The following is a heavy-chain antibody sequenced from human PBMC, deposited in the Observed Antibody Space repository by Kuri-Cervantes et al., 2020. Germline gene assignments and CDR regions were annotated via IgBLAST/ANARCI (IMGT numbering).Heavy chain of an antibody. CDR1: GYTFTSYY. CDR3: ARGSGVGSTVAGLGFDY. Sequence: ASVKVSCKASGYTFTSYYMHWVRQAPGQGLEWMGIINPSGGSTSYAQKFQGRVTMTRDTSTSTVYMELSSLRSEDTAVYYCARGSGVGSTVAGLGFDYWGQGTLVTVSS. J-gene: IGHJ4*02. CDR2: INPSGGST. V-gene: IGHV1-46*01. D-gene: IGHD6-19*01.